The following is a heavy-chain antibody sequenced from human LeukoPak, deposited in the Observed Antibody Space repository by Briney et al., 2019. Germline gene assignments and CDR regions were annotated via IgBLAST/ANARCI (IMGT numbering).Heavy chain of an antibody. Sequence: SETLSLTCAVSGYSISSGYYWGWIRQPPGKGLEWIGSIYHSGSTYYNPSLKSRVTISVDTSKNQFSLKLSSVTAADTAVYYYARYTGYGYGRSVYWGQGTVVTVSS. V-gene: IGHV4-38-2*01. CDR1: GYSISSGYY. CDR2: IYHSGST. D-gene: IGHD5-18*01. CDR3: ARYTGYGYGRSVY. J-gene: IGHJ4*02.